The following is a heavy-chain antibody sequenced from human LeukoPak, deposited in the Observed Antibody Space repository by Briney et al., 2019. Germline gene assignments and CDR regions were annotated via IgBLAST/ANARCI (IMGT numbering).Heavy chain of an antibody. CDR2: IWYDGSNK. J-gene: IGHJ4*02. Sequence: GGSLRLSCAASGFTFSSYGMHWVRQAPGKGLEWVAVIWYDGSNKYYADSVKGRFTISRDNSKNTLYLQMNSLRAEDTALYYCAKDADYGDCRFKYYFDYWGQGTLVTVSS. CDR3: AKDADYGDCRFKYYFDY. CDR1: GFTFSSYG. D-gene: IGHD4-17*01. V-gene: IGHV3-30*02.